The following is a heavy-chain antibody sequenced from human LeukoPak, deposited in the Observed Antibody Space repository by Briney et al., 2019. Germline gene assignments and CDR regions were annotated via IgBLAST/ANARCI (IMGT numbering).Heavy chain of an antibody. J-gene: IGHJ4*02. CDR2: ISGSGGNT. CDR1: GSTFSSYA. Sequence: GGSLRLSCAASGSTFSSYAMSWVRQAPGKGLEWVSAISGSGGNTYYADSVKGRFTISRDNSKNTLYLLMNSLRAEDTAVYYCTKNWGYYYDSTGYYSDYWGQGTLVTVSS. CDR3: TKNWGYYYDSTGYYSDY. D-gene: IGHD3-22*01. V-gene: IGHV3-23*01.